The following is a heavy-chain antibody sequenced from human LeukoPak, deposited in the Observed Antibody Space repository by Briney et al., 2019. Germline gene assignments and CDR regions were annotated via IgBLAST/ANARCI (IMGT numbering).Heavy chain of an antibody. CDR2: IYYSGST. V-gene: IGHV4-39*07. D-gene: IGHD1-26*01. CDR3: ARAPSGSGRGYFDY. CDR1: GGSISSSSYY. Sequence: SETLSLTCTVSGGSISSSSYYWGWIRQPPGKGLEWIGSIYYSGSTYYNPSLKSRVTISVDTSKNQFSLKLSSVTAADTAVYYCARAPSGSGRGYFDYWGQGTLVTVSS. J-gene: IGHJ4*02.